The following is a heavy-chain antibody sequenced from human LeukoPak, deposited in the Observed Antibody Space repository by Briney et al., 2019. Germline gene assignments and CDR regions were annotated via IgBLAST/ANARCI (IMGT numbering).Heavy chain of an antibody. Sequence: GGSLRLSCAASGFIVSSYEMNWVRQAPGKGLEWVSFIASDSTIYYADSVKGRFTISRDNAKNSLYLQMNSLRAEDTALYYCAREAGGYSYGYYYYYYYYMDVWGKGTTVTVSS. J-gene: IGHJ6*03. CDR2: IASDSTI. D-gene: IGHD5-18*01. CDR3: AREAGGYSYGYYYYYYYYMDV. V-gene: IGHV3-48*03. CDR1: GFIVSSYE.